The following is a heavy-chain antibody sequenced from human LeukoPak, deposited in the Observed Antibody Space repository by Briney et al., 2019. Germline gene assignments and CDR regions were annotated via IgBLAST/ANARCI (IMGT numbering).Heavy chain of an antibody. CDR1: GFTFSSYR. D-gene: IGHD3-16*01. CDR2: IKQDGSEK. Sequence: GGSLRLSCAASGFTFSSYRMSWVRQDPGKGLEWVANIKQDGSEKYYVDSVKGRFTISRDNAKNSLYLQMNSLRAEDTAVYYCARDGGKTYYYYYMDVWGKGTTVTVSS. CDR3: ARDGGKTYYYYYMDV. V-gene: IGHV3-7*01. J-gene: IGHJ6*03.